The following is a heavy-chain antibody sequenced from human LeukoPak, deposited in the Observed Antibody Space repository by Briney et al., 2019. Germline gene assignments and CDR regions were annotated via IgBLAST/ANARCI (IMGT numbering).Heavy chain of an antibody. Sequence: GSLRLSCAASGFTVSSNYMSWVRQAPGKGLEWVSVIYSGGSTYYADSVKGRFTISRDNSKNTLYLQMNSLRAEDTAVYYCARDPTDYGFTYYYGMDVWGQGTTVTVSS. D-gene: IGHD4-17*01. CDR2: IYSGGST. J-gene: IGHJ6*02. V-gene: IGHV3-66*01. CDR1: GFTVSSNY. CDR3: ARDPTDYGFTYYYGMDV.